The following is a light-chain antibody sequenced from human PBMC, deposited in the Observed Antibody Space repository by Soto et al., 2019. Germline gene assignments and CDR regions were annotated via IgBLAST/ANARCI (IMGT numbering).Light chain of an antibody. V-gene: IGKV1-39*01. CDR2: TTS. J-gene: IGKJ5*01. CDR3: QQSYSTPIT. Sequence: DIQMTQSPSSLSASVGERVTITCRASQVISNYLAWYQQKPGKVPKLLIYTTSSLHSGIPSRFSGSGSGTDFTLTISSLQPEDFATYYCQQSYSTPITFGQGTRLEIK. CDR1: QVISNY.